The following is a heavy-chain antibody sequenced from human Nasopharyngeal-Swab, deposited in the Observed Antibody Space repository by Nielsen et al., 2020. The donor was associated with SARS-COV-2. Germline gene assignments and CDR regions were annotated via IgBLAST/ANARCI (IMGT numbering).Heavy chain of an antibody. CDR3: TRGRQVAL. CDR1: GGSISSFY. J-gene: IGHJ4*02. CDR2: IYSSGNT. Sequence: SETLSLTCTVSGGSISSFYWGWVRQPPGKGLEWIGFIYSSGNTNYNPSLKSRVTISVDTSKNQFSLKLSSVTTADTAVYYCTRGRQVALWGQGTLVTVSS. V-gene: IGHV4-59*01. D-gene: IGHD2-15*01.